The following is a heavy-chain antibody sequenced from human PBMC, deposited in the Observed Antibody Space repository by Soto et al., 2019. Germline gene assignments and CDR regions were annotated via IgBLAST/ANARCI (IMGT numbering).Heavy chain of an antibody. CDR3: PRENKILLCFGRAYCYGMDV. Sequence: SETLSLTCTVSGGSISSGDYYWSWIRQPPGKGLEWIGYIYYSGSTYYNPSLKSRVTISVGTSKNQFSLKLSSVTAADTAGDYCPRENKILLCFGRAYCYGMDVWGQGSTVTVSS. V-gene: IGHV4-30-4*01. CDR2: IYYSGST. D-gene: IGHD3-10*01. J-gene: IGHJ6*02. CDR1: GGSISSGDYY.